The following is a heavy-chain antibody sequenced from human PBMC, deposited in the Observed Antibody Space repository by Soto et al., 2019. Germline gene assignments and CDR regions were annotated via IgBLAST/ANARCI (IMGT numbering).Heavy chain of an antibody. J-gene: IGHJ1*01. V-gene: IGHV3-23*01. CDR3: AKGSFGWELLGEYFQH. CDR1: GFTFSSYA. CDR2: ISGSGGST. D-gene: IGHD1-26*01. Sequence: GGSLRLSCAASGFTFSSYAMGWVRQAPGKGLEWVSAISGSGGSTYYADSVKGRFTISRDNSKNTLYLQMNSLRAEDTAVYYCAKGSFGWELLGEYFQHWGQGTLVTVSS.